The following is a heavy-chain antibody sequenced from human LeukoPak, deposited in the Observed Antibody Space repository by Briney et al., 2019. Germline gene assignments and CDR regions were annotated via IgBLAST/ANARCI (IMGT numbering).Heavy chain of an antibody. CDR2: INAGNGNT. CDR3: ARELYDYVWGSYRLDPLDY. Sequence: ASVKVSCKASGYTFTSYAMHWVRQAPGQRLEWMGWINAGNGNTKYSQKFQGRVTITRDTSASTAYMELSSLRSEDTAVYYCARELYDYVWGSYRLDPLDYWGQGTLVTVSS. D-gene: IGHD3-16*02. J-gene: IGHJ4*02. CDR1: GYTFTSYA. V-gene: IGHV1-3*01.